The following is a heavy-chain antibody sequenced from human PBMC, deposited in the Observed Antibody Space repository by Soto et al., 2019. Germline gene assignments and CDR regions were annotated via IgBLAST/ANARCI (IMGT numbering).Heavy chain of an antibody. D-gene: IGHD6-6*01. Sequence: GESLRISCKGSGYNFTNYGIRWVRQMPGKGLEWMGIIYPGDSDTRYSPSFQGQVTISADKSISTAYLQWSSLKASDTAMYYCALHDTAYSSSRGFYYVMEVWGQGTTVTVSS. CDR2: IYPGDSDT. V-gene: IGHV5-51*01. CDR3: ALHDTAYSSSRGFYYVMEV. J-gene: IGHJ6*02. CDR1: GYNFTNYG.